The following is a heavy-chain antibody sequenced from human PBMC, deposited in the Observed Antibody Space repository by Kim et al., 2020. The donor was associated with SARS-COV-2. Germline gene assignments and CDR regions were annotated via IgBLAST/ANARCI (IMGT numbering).Heavy chain of an antibody. CDR3: AKEMTTVTYPVYYGMDV. CDR1: GFTFSSYG. D-gene: IGHD4-17*01. V-gene: IGHV3-30*18. J-gene: IGHJ6*02. Sequence: GGSLRLSCAASGFTFSSYGMHWVRQAPGKGLEWVAVISYDGSNKYYADSVKGRFTISRDNSKNTLYLQMNSLRAEDTAVYYCAKEMTTVTYPVYYGMDVWGQGTTVTVSS. CDR2: ISYDGSNK.